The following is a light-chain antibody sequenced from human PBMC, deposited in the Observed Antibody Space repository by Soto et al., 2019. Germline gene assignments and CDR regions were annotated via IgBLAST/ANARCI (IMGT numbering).Light chain of an antibody. V-gene: IGLV2-14*01. Sequence: QSALTQPASVSGSPGQSITISCTGPSDDVDAYNYVSWYQQHPGKAPKVIIFEVTYRPSGVSNRFSGSKSGNTASLTISGLQNEDEADYYCSSYTTSSTLVFGGGTKLTVL. CDR1: SDDVDAYNY. CDR3: SSYTTSSTLV. J-gene: IGLJ3*02. CDR2: EVT.